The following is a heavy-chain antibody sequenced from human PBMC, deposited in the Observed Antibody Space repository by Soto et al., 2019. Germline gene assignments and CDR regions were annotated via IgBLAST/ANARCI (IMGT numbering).Heavy chain of an antibody. CDR2: FYYTGST. Sequence: SETLSLTCAVSGGSISSGGYYWNWIRQPPGKGLEWIGYFYYTGSTNYNPSLESRLTMSVDMSKNHFSLKLSSVTAADTAVYYCACCSIAVVRRYVDSWGQGIPVTVSA. CDR1: GGSISSGGYY. V-gene: IGHV4-61*03. D-gene: IGHD2-21*01. CDR3: ACCSIAVVRRYVDS. J-gene: IGHJ4*02.